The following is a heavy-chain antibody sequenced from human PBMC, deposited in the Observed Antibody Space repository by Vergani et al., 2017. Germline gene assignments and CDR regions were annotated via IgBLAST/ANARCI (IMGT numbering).Heavy chain of an antibody. CDR2: ISNDGSKK. CDR1: GFSFSSHA. D-gene: IGHD3-10*01. CDR3: AKAGSVTSGSLQYNFYMGV. V-gene: IGHV3-30*18. J-gene: IGHJ6*03. Sequence: QVQLAESGGGRVQPGRSLRLSCAASGFSFSSHAIHWVRQAPGKGLGWVAVISNDGSKKYYADSVKGRFTISRDNSKNTLDLQMNSLRTQDTAVYYCAKAGSVTSGSLQYNFYMGVWGKGTTVTVS.